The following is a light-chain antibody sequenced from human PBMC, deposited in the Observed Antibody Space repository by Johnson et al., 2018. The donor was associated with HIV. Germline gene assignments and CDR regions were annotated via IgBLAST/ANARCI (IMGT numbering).Light chain of an antibody. CDR1: SSNIESNS. CDR3: GTWDSSLSAGGG. V-gene: IGLV1-51*02. J-gene: IGLJ1*01. Sequence: QSVLTQPPSVSAAPGQKVTISCSGSSSNIESNSVSWYQQLPGTAPRVLIYENNKRPSGIPDRFSGSKSGTSATLGITGLQTGDEADYYCGTWDSSLSAGGGFGTGTKVAVL. CDR2: ENN.